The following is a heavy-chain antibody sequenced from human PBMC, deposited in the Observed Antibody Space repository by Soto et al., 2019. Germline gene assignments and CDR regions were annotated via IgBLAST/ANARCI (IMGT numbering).Heavy chain of an antibody. CDR1: GYTFTTYG. J-gene: IGHJ4*02. D-gene: IGHD3-22*01. CDR3: ARGDRSPNY. Sequence: GASVKVSCKASGYTFTTYGISWVRQAPGQGLEWMGYISGYNGDTKYAQKFQGRVTMTTDTSTTTAYMELRSLRSDDTAVYYCARGDRSPNYWGQGTLVTVS. V-gene: IGHV1-18*01. CDR2: ISGYNGDT.